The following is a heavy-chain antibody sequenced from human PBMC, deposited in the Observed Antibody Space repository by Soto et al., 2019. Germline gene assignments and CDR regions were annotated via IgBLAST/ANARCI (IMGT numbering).Heavy chain of an antibody. Sequence: EVQLVESGGGLVQPGGSLRLSCAASGFTFSIYWMHWVRQAPGKGPVWVSRIDNAGSSARYADSVKGRFTISRDNAKNTGYLQMNRLRAEDTAVYYCTRVGGSVSGMDVWGQGATVTVSS. J-gene: IGHJ6*02. CDR1: GFTFSIYW. CDR2: IDNAGSSA. V-gene: IGHV3-74*01. D-gene: IGHD1-26*01. CDR3: TRVGGSVSGMDV.